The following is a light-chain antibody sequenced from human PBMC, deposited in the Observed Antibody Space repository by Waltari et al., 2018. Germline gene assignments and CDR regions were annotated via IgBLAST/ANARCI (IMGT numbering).Light chain of an antibody. CDR2: KAS. Sequence: DIQMTQSPFTLSASVGDRVTITWRASQNVSRWLAWYQQTPGKAPRLLIYKASKLQSGVPSRFSGSGSDTEVTLTISSLQPNDFATYYCQQYNSLWGTFGQGTKVDI. J-gene: IGKJ2*01. V-gene: IGKV1-5*03. CDR3: QQYNSLWGT. CDR1: QNVSRW.